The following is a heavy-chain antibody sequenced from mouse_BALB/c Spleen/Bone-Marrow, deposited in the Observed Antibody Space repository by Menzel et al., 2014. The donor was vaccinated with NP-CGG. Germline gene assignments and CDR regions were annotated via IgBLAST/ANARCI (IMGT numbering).Heavy chain of an antibody. CDR2: ISSGGSYN. Sequence: EVMLVESGGDSVKPGGSLKLSCAASGFTFSSYGMSWVRQTPDNRLEWVATISSGGSYNYYPDSVKGRFTISRDNAKNTLYLQMSSLKSEDTAMYYCASTITTVVAEDAMGYWGQRASVTISS. V-gene: IGHV5-6*02. D-gene: IGHD1-1*01. J-gene: IGHJ4*01. CDR1: GFTFSSYG. CDR3: ASTITTVVAEDAMGY.